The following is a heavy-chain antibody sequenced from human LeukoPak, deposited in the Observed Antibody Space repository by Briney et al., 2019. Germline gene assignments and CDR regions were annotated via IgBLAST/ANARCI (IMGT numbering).Heavy chain of an antibody. CDR1: GGSISSYY. Sequence: SETLSLTCTVSGGSISSYYWSWIRQPPGKGLEWIGYIYYSGSTNYNPSLKSRVTISVDTSKNQFSLKLSSVTAADTAVYYCARDLSSGYPEGDAFDIWGQGTMVTVSS. V-gene: IGHV4-59*01. J-gene: IGHJ3*02. CDR3: ARDLSSGYPEGDAFDI. D-gene: IGHD3-22*01. CDR2: IYYSGST.